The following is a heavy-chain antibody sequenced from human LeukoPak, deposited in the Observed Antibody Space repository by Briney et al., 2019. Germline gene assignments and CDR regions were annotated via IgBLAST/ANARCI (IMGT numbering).Heavy chain of an antibody. J-gene: IGHJ4*02. D-gene: IGHD6-19*01. CDR1: EFTFSTYA. Sequence: GGSLRLSCAASEFTFSTYAMTWVRQAPGGGLEWVSAISGSGDNTFYADSVKGRFAISRDNSKNTLFLQMKTLRAADTAVYYCVKGRGANSGPTLDYWGQGTLVTVSS. CDR3: VKGRGANSGPTLDY. CDR2: ISGSGDNT. V-gene: IGHV3-23*01.